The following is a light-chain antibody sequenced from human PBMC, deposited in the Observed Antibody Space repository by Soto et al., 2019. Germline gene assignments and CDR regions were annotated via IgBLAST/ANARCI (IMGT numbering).Light chain of an antibody. CDR3: LQGTHWPPFT. J-gene: IGKJ3*01. V-gene: IGKV2-30*01. CDR2: DVS. Sequence: DVVLTQSPLSLPVTLGQPASISCRSSQSLVSSHGDTYLNWFHQRPGQSPRRLIYDVSKRDSGVQDRVSASGSGTDFRLKISRVEADDVGLYYCLQGTHWPPFTFGPGTRVDFK. CDR1: QSLVSSHGDTY.